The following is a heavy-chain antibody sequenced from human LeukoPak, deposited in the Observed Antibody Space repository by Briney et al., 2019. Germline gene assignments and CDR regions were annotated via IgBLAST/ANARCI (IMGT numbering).Heavy chain of an antibody. Sequence: PGRSLRLSCAASGFTFSSYGMHWVRQAPGKGLEWVAVISHDGSNKYYADSVKGRFTISRDNSKNTLYLQMNSLRAEDTAVYYCAKDGAVAATTNFDYWGQGTLVTVSS. CDR2: ISHDGSNK. V-gene: IGHV3-30*18. CDR1: GFTFSSYG. J-gene: IGHJ4*02. D-gene: IGHD6-19*01. CDR3: AKDGAVAATTNFDY.